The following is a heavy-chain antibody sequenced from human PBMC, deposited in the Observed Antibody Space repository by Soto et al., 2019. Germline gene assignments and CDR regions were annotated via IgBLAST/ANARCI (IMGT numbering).Heavy chain of an antibody. D-gene: IGHD6-19*01. CDR3: ARGSVFSSAWLDY. J-gene: IGHJ4*02. Sequence: PXESLYISCSVSGGASSDCFSSWIRQPAGKGLEWIGRIHSSGNTNYNPSLQSRVSMSVDTSKNQFSLRLSSVTAADTAVYFCARGSVFSSAWLDYWGKGTLLTVSS. CDR2: IHSSGNT. V-gene: IGHV4-4*07. CDR1: GGASSDCF.